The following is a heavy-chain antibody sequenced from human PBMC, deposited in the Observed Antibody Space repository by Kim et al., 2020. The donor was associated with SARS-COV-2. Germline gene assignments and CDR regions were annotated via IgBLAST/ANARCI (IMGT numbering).Heavy chain of an antibody. V-gene: IGHV3-30*04. CDR2: ISYDGSNK. J-gene: IGHJ4*02. Sequence: GGSLRLSFAASGFTFSSYAMHWVRQAPGKGLEWVAVISYDGSNKYYADSVKGRFTISRDNSKNTLYLQMNSLRAEDTAVYYCARDRGRHFDYWGQGTLVTVSS. D-gene: IGHD3-10*01. CDR3: ARDRGRHFDY. CDR1: GFTFSSYA.